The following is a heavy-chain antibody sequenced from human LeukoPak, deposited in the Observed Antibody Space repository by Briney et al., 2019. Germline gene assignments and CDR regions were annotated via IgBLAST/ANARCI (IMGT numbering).Heavy chain of an antibody. D-gene: IGHD1-26*01. Sequence: SETLSLTCTVSGGSISTFYWSWLRQSPDKGLEWIGYISTSGGTNYNPSLNGRVTISVDTSKNQFSLKLTSVTAADTAVYYCARGGREVPTNWFDPWGQGTLVTVSA. V-gene: IGHV4-4*08. J-gene: IGHJ5*02. CDR2: ISTSGGT. CDR1: GGSISTFY. CDR3: ARGGREVPTNWFDP.